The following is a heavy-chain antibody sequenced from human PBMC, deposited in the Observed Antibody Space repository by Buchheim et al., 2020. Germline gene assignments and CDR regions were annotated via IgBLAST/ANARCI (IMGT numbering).Heavy chain of an antibody. CDR3: ARDTEVSPAYYYYYMDV. CDR1: GFTFSSYG. Sequence: QVQLVESGGGVVQPGRSLRLSCAASGFTFSSYGMHWVRQAPGKGLEWVAVIWYDGSNKYYADSVKGRFTISRDHSKNTLYLQMNSLRAEDTAVYYCARDTEVSPAYYYYYMDVWGKGTT. V-gene: IGHV3-33*01. CDR2: IWYDGSNK. J-gene: IGHJ6*03. D-gene: IGHD1-14*01.